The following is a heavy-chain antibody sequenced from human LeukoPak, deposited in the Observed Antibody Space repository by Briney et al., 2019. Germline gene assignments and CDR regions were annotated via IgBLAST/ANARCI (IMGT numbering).Heavy chain of an antibody. CDR3: ARDYRIRIVPPGY. J-gene: IGHJ4*02. CDR1: GYTFTGYY. V-gene: IGHV1-2*02. Sequence: ASVKVSCKASGYTFTGYYMHWVRQAPGQGLEWMGWINPNSGGTNYAQKFQGRVTMTRDTSISTAYMELSRLRSDDTAVYYCARDYRIRIVPPGYWGQGTLVTVSS. CDR2: INPNSGGT. D-gene: IGHD2-2*01.